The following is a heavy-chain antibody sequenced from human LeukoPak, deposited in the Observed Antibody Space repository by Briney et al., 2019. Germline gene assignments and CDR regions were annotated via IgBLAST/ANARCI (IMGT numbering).Heavy chain of an antibody. Sequence: GGSLRLSCAASGFTFSSYAMSWVRQAPGKGLEWVSAISGSGGSTYCADSVKGRFTISRDNSKNTLYLQMNSLRAEDTAVYYCARNSYGYYFDYWGQGTLVTVSS. V-gene: IGHV3-23*01. CDR2: ISGSGGST. CDR3: ARNSYGYYFDY. CDR1: GFTFSSYA. J-gene: IGHJ4*02. D-gene: IGHD5-18*01.